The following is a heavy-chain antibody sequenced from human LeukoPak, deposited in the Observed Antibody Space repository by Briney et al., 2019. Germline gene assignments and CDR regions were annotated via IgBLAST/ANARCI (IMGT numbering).Heavy chain of an antibody. CDR2: IYPGDSDT. CDR1: GYSFSSYW. Sequence: GESPKISCQGSGYSFSSYWIGWVRQTPGKGLEWMGIIYPGDSDTTYSPSFQGQVTFSADKSISTAYLQWNSLKASDSAIYYCARVGVRGVNGRAYFDYWGQGTLVTVSS. CDR3: ARVGVRGVNGRAYFDY. J-gene: IGHJ4*02. D-gene: IGHD3-10*01. V-gene: IGHV5-51*01.